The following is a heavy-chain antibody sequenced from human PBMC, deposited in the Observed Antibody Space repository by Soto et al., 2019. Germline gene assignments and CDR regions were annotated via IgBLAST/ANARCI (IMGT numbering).Heavy chain of an antibody. CDR1: GANVSSNSAA. D-gene: IGHD1-7*01. Sequence: SQTLSLTCVISGANVSSNSAAWNWIRQSPSRGLEWLGRTYYRSKWTSDYAASVKSRIIIKPETSKNQISLQVNSVTPEDTAVYFCATSVRGTIYHGMDVWGQGTTVTVSS. CDR3: ATSVRGTIYHGMDV. J-gene: IGHJ6*02. V-gene: IGHV6-1*01. CDR2: TYYRSKWTS.